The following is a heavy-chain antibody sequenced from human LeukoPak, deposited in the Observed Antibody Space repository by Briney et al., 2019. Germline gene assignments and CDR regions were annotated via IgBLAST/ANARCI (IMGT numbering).Heavy chain of an antibody. V-gene: IGHV3-13*01. CDR1: GFTFSSYD. J-gene: IGHJ4*02. CDR3: ASSPSYSSSWYALDS. CDR2: IGTTGDT. D-gene: IGHD6-13*01. Sequence: GGSLRLSCAASGFTFSSYDMHWVRQATGKGREWVSAIGTTGDTYYSHSVRGRFTISRENAKNSLFLQMNSLRAGDTAVYFCASSPSYSSSWYALDSWGQGTLVTVSS.